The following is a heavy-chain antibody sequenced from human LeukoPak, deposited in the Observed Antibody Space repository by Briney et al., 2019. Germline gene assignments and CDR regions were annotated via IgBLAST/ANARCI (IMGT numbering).Heavy chain of an antibody. D-gene: IGHD3-9*01. Sequence: PGGSLRLSCAASGFTFSSYAMSWFRQAPGKGLEWVSAVSGSGRSTYYADSVKGRFTISRDNTKNTLSLQMNSLRAEDTAVYYCAKDGGDYDILTGYSYDAFDVWGQGTMVTVSS. J-gene: IGHJ3*01. CDR2: VSGSGRST. V-gene: IGHV3-23*01. CDR1: GFTFSSYA. CDR3: AKDGGDYDILTGYSYDAFDV.